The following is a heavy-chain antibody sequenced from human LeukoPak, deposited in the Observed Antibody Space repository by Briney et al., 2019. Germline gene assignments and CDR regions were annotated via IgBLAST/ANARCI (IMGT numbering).Heavy chain of an antibody. V-gene: IGHV3-11*06. Sequence: GGALRLSCAASGFTFSDYYMSWIRQAPGKGPEGVSYISSSSSNTNSDDSVKGRFTISRDNAKTSLYLQMNSLRAEDTAVYYRARRYYAQAKDWGQGTLVTVSS. D-gene: IGHD2/OR15-2a*01. J-gene: IGHJ4*02. CDR3: ARRYYAQAKD. CDR2: ISSSSSNT. CDR1: GFTFSDYY.